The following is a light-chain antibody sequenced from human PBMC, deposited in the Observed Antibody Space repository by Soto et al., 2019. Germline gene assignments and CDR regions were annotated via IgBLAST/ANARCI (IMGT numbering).Light chain of an antibody. Sequence: DIQMTQSPSSLSASVGDRVTITCRASQSISTFLNWYQQKPGKAPNLLIYAASGLQSGVPSRFSGSGSGTDFTLTISSLQPDDFATYYCQQYNSYSFGQGTKVDIK. CDR1: QSISTF. CDR3: QQYNSYS. V-gene: IGKV1-39*01. J-gene: IGKJ1*01. CDR2: AAS.